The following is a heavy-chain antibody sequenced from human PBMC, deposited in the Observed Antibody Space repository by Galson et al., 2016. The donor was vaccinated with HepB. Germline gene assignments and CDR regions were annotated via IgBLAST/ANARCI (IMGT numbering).Heavy chain of an antibody. CDR3: ARRAYYGAFEAFDV. D-gene: IGHD4-17*01. V-gene: IGHV5-51*01. J-gene: IGHJ3*01. Sequence: QSGAEVKKPGETLKISCQGSGDTFTTYWIGWVRHMPGKGLEWMGIINPSDSDIRYNPSFEGQVTISADKSISTAYLQWTSLKASDTAIYYCARRAYYGAFEAFDVWGQGTVVTVS. CDR2: INPSDSDI. CDR1: GDTFTTYW.